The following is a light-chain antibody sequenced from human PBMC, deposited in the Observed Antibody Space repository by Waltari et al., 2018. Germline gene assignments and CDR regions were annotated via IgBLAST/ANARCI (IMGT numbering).Light chain of an antibody. CDR3: QQYNNWYS. V-gene: IGKV3-15*01. J-gene: IGKJ2*03. Sequence: VMTQSPGTLSVSPGESATLSCRASLVVRSNLAWYQQKPGQAPRLLIYGASTRATGTPARFSGSGSGTEFTLTISSLQSEDVALYYCQQYNNWYSFGQGTKLEIK. CDR2: GAS. CDR1: LVVRSN.